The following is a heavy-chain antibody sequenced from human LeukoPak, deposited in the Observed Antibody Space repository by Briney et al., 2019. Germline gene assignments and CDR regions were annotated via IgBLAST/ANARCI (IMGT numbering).Heavy chain of an antibody. CDR1: GFTFSSYS. J-gene: IGHJ3*02. CDR3: ARHRSGGSQDDAFDI. D-gene: IGHD2-15*01. Sequence: PGGSLRLSCAASGFTFSSYSMNWVRQAPGKGLEWVSSISGSSSYIYYADSVKGRFTISRHNAKKSLFLQMNSLRAEDTAVYYCARHRSGGSQDDAFDIWGQGTLVTVSS. V-gene: IGHV3-21*01. CDR2: ISGSSSYI.